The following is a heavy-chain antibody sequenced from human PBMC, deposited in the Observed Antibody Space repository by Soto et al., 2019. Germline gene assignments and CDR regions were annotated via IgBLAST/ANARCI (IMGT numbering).Heavy chain of an antibody. CDR2: INHSGST. Sequence: SETLSLTCAVYGGSFSGYYWSWIRQPPGKGLEWIGEINHSGSTNYNPSLKSRVTISVDTSKNQFSLRLSSVTAADTAVYYCARNRGEATPYYYYYYMDVWGKGTTVTVSS. CDR1: GGSFSGYY. V-gene: IGHV4-34*01. J-gene: IGHJ6*03. CDR3: ARNRGEATPYYYYYYMDV. D-gene: IGHD3-16*01.